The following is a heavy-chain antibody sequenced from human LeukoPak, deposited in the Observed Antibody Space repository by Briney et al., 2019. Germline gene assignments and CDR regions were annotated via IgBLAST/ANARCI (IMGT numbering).Heavy chain of an antibody. V-gene: IGHV3-23*01. CDR2: ISGSGGST. D-gene: IGHD3-22*01. CDR1: GFTFSSYA. J-gene: IGHJ6*02. Sequence: GGSLRLSCAASGFTFSSYAMSWVRQAPGKGLEWVSAISGSGGSTYYADSVKGRFTISRDNSKNTLYLQMNSLRAEDTAVYYCARQDGPYYDSSGYYYYGMDVWGQGTTVTVSS. CDR3: ARQDGPYYDSSGYYYYGMDV.